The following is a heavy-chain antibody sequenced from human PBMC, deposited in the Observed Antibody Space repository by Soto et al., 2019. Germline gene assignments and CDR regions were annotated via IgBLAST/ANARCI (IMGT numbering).Heavy chain of an antibody. Sequence: GASVKVSCKASGGTFSSYAISWVRQAPGQGLEWMGGIIPIFGTANYAQKFQGRVTITADESTSTAYMGLSSLRSEDTAVYYCARGGSMRDHSGYEAHWGQGTLVTVSS. CDR2: IIPIFGTA. D-gene: IGHD5-12*01. J-gene: IGHJ4*02. CDR1: GGTFSSYA. CDR3: ARGGSMRDHSGYEAH. V-gene: IGHV1-69*13.